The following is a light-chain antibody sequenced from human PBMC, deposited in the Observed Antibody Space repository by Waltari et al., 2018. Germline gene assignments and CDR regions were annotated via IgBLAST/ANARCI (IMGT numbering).Light chain of an antibody. CDR3: QQYYTSLLT. CDR2: ATS. Sequence: DIQMTQSPSSLSAAVGDRVTITCRASEDISKSLAWYQQKPGKAPKLLFYATSRMGSGVSGRFSGGGSGTDYTLTISGLQPEDFATYYCQQYYTSLLTFGGGTKVEVK. J-gene: IGKJ4*01. CDR1: EDISKS. V-gene: IGKV1-NL1*01.